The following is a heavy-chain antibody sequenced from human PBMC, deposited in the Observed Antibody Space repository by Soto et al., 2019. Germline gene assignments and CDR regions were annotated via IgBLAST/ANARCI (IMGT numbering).Heavy chain of an antibody. Sequence: QTLPLTGASSGGSVSSNSAAWNWIRKSPSRGLEWLGRTYYRSKWYNDYAVSVKSRITINPDTSKNQFSMQLNSVTPEDTAVYFCSSDSVNKSSWKDDPFDYWGQGTLVTVSS. CDR2: TYYRSKWYN. J-gene: IGHJ4*02. CDR1: GGSVSSNSAA. CDR3: SSDSVNKSSWKDDPFDY. V-gene: IGHV6-1*01. D-gene: IGHD1-1*01.